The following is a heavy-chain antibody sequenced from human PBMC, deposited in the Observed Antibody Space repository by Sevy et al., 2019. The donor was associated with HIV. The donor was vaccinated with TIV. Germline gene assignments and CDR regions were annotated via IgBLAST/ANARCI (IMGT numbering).Heavy chain of an antibody. V-gene: IGHV3-11*01. J-gene: IGHJ4*02. Sequence: GGSLRLSCAASGFTFSDYYMTWIRQAPGKGREWVSYISSSGSTIYYADSVKGRFTMSRYNAKNSLFLQMDSLRAEDTAVYYCVRERESLMWFGELGYWGQGTLVTVSS. D-gene: IGHD3-10*01. CDR2: ISSSGSTI. CDR3: VRERESLMWFGELGY. CDR1: GFTFSDYY.